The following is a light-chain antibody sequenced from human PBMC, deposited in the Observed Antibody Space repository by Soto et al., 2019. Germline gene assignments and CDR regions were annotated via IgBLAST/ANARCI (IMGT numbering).Light chain of an antibody. CDR1: SSDVCGYNY. J-gene: IGLJ2*01. CDR3: SSYTSSSTLV. CDR2: DVS. Sequence: QSVLTQPASVSGSPGQSITISCTGTSSDVCGYNYVSWYQHHPGKAPKLMIYDVSNRPSGVSNRFSGSKSGNTASLTISGLQAEDEADYYCSSYTSSSTLVFGGGSKLTVL. V-gene: IGLV2-14*03.